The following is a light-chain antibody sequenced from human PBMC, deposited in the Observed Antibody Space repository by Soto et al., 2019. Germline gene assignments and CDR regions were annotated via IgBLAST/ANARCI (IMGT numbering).Light chain of an antibody. CDR2: DAS. Sequence: DIQMTQSPSSLSASVGDRVTITCQASQNINNYLNWYQQKPGRAPKLLIYDASNLEAGVPSRFRGSGSGTDFTLTISSLQPEDFATYYCLQYENYWTFGQGTKVDIK. V-gene: IGKV1-33*01. CDR1: QNINNY. J-gene: IGKJ1*01. CDR3: LQYENYWT.